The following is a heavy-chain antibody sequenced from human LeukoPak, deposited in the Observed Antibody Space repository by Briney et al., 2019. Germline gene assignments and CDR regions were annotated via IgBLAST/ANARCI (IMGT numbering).Heavy chain of an antibody. Sequence: GGSLRLSCAASGFTVSSNYMSWVRQAPGKGLEWVSLIYSGGSTYYADSVKGRFTISRDNSKNTLYLQMNSLRAQDTAVYYCARDRRDYDSSGYYKNKYWYFDLWGRGTLVTVSS. CDR1: GFTVSSNY. CDR2: IYSGGST. V-gene: IGHV3-53*01. D-gene: IGHD3-22*01. CDR3: ARDRRDYDSSGYYKNKYWYFDL. J-gene: IGHJ2*01.